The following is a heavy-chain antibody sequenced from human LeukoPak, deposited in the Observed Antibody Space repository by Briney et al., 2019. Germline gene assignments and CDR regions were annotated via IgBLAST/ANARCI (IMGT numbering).Heavy chain of an antibody. D-gene: IGHD1-26*01. Sequence: ASVKVSCKASGYTFTGYYMHWVRLAPGQGLEWMGWIRAYNGNTNYAQKLQGRVTMTTDTSTSTAYMELRSLRSDDTAVYYCARDPYSGSYGPYYYYYMDVWGEGTTVTISS. V-gene: IGHV1-18*04. J-gene: IGHJ6*03. CDR3: ARDPYSGSYGPYYYYYMDV. CDR2: IRAYNGNT. CDR1: GYTFTGYY.